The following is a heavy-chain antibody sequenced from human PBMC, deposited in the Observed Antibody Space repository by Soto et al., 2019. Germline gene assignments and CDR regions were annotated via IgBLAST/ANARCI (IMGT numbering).Heavy chain of an antibody. V-gene: IGHV3-53*01. Sequence: EVPLVESGGGLIQPGGSLRLSCAASGFTVSSNYMSWVRQAPGKGLEWVSVIYSGGSTYYADSVKGRFTISRDNSKNTLYLQMNSLRAEDTAVYYCARVEDYYDSYDAFDIWGQGTMVTVSS. CDR3: ARVEDYYDSYDAFDI. CDR1: GFTVSSNY. D-gene: IGHD3-22*01. J-gene: IGHJ3*02. CDR2: IYSGGST.